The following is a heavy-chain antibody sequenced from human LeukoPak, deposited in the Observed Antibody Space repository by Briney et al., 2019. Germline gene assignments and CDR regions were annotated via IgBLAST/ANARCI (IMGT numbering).Heavy chain of an antibody. D-gene: IGHD3-10*01. V-gene: IGHV3-15*01. CDR3: AHYGSGHYYTD. CDR2: IKSKTDGGTT. CDR1: GFTFTTYS. Sequence: PGGSLRLSCAASGFTFTTYSMNWVRQAPGKGLEWVGRIKSKTDGGTTDHTAPVRGRFTISRDDSKNTLYLQMDNLKTEDTAVYYCAHYGSGHYYTDWGQGTLVTVSS. J-gene: IGHJ4*02.